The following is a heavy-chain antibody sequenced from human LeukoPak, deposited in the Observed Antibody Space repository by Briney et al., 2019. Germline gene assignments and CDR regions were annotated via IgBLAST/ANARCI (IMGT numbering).Heavy chain of an antibody. CDR1: GLTVSTNY. J-gene: IGHJ4*02. D-gene: IGHD3-22*01. CDR3: ARDLDYFDSSGSHRRRNYFDY. Sequence: GGSLRLSCAASGLTVSTNYMTWVRQAPGKGLEWVSIIHSDGSTYYADSVKGRFTISRDNYKDTLYLQMNSLRGEDTAMYYCARDLDYFDSSGSHRRRNYFDYWGQGTLVTVSS. V-gene: IGHV3-53*01. CDR2: IHSDGST.